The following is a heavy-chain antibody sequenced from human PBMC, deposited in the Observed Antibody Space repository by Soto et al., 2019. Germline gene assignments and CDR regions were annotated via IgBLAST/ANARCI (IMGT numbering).Heavy chain of an antibody. Sequence: PSETLSLTCTVSGGSISSYYWSWIRRPPGKGLEWIGYIYYSGSTNYNPSLKSRVTISVDTSKNQFSLKLSSVTAADTAVYYCARDGPHYYGSGSSHWGQGTLVTVSS. V-gene: IGHV4-59*01. D-gene: IGHD3-10*01. CDR2: IYYSGST. J-gene: IGHJ4*02. CDR1: GGSISSYY. CDR3: ARDGPHYYGSGSSH.